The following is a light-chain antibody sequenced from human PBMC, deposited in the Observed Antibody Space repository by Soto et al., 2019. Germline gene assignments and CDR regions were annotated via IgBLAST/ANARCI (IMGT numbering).Light chain of an antibody. CDR3: LLYFGGSQLL. CDR1: TGAVTSANY. V-gene: IGLV7-43*01. CDR2: NAD. Sequence: QAVVTQEPSLIVSPGGTVTLTCASSTGAVTSANYPNWFQQKPVQPPRALIYNADKKHSWTPARVSGSLLGGKAALTLSAVQPDDEADYYCLLYFGGSQLLFGGGTKLTVL. J-gene: IGLJ3*02.